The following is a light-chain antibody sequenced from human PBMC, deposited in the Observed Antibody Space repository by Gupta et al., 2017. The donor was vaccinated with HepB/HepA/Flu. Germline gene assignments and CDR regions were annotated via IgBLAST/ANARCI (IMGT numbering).Light chain of an antibody. V-gene: IGKV1-9*01. CDR2: AGS. CDR3: QQRSNYPFA. CDR1: QGISSY. J-gene: IGKJ3*01. Sequence: DIQLTQSPSFLSASIGDRVTITCRASQGISSYLAWSQQEPGKAARLLLHAGSLVQNGVPPRFSGSGSVSEITLTIPTRPRADFATNFLQQRSNYPFAFGHGTKVDIK.